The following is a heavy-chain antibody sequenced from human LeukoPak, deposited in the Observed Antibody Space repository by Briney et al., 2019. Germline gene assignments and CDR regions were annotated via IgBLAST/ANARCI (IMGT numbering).Heavy chain of an antibody. CDR3: ARAPSHFAYFDF. Sequence: PSETLSLTCTVSGGSITSAGYSWGWIRQPAGKGLEWIGRIYSSGSTNSNPSLKSRVTISVDTSKNQFSLNLKSVAAADTAVYYCARAPSHFAYFDFWGQGSLVTVSS. CDR1: GGSITSAGYS. J-gene: IGHJ4*02. CDR2: IYSSGST. V-gene: IGHV4-61*02.